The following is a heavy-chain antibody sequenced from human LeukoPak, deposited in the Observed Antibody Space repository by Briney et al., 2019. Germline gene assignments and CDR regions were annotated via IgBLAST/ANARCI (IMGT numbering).Heavy chain of an antibody. J-gene: IGHJ4*02. Sequence: GGSLRLSCAASGFTFSSYGMSWVRQAPGKGLEWVSSISSSSSYIYYADSVKGRFTISRDNAKNSLYLQMNSLRAEDTAVYYCAREGELSDNILDYWGQGTLVTVSS. D-gene: IGHD3-16*02. CDR3: AREGELSDNILDY. CDR1: GFTFSSYG. V-gene: IGHV3-21*01. CDR2: ISSSSSYI.